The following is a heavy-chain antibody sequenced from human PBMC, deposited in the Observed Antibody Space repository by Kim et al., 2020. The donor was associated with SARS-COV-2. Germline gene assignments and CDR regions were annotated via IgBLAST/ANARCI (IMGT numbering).Heavy chain of an antibody. D-gene: IGHD5-12*01. CDR3: ARGRRWLRSWWFDP. Sequence: SETLSLTCAVYGGSFSGYYWSWIRQPPGKGLEWIGEINHSGSTNYNPSLKSRVTISVDTSKNQFSLKLSSVTAADTAVYYCARGRRWLRSWWFDPWGQGTLVTVSS. CDR1: GGSFSGYY. V-gene: IGHV4-34*01. CDR2: INHSGST. J-gene: IGHJ5*02.